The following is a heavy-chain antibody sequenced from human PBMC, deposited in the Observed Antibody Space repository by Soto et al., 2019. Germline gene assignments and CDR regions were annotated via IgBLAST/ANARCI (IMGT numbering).Heavy chain of an antibody. CDR3: ARSRYCTNGVCYNNWFDP. CDR2: INANSGGT. CDR1: GYTFTDYY. D-gene: IGHD2-8*01. J-gene: IGHJ5*02. V-gene: IGHV1-2*02. Sequence: GASVKESCKASGYTFTDYYLHSLRQSNGQGLEWMGWINANSGGTNYAQKFQGRVTMTRDTSISTAYMELSRLTSDDTAVYYCARSRYCTNGVCYNNWFDPWGQGTLVTVSS.